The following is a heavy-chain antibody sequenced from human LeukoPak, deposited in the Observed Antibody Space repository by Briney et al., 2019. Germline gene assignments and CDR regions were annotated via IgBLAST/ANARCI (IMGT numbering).Heavy chain of an antibody. Sequence: GGSPRLSCAASGFTFSSYSMNWVRQAPGKGLEWVSSISSSSSYIYYADSVKGRFTMSRDNAKNSLYLQMNSLRAEDTAVYYCASAYSSSTPPGLWGQGTLVTVSS. CDR2: ISSSSSYI. J-gene: IGHJ4*02. CDR1: GFTFSSYS. CDR3: ASAYSSSTPPGL. D-gene: IGHD6-6*01. V-gene: IGHV3-21*01.